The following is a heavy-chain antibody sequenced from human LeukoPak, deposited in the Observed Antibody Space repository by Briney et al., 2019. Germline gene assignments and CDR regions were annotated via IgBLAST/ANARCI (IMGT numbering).Heavy chain of an antibody. V-gene: IGHV3-30-3*01. J-gene: IGHJ4*02. D-gene: IGHD2-15*01. CDR2: ISYDGSNK. Sequence: GRSLRLSCAASGFTFSSYVMHWVRQAPGKGLEWVAVISYDGSNKYYADSVKGRFTLSRDNSKNTLYLQMNSLRAEDTAVYFCARANWAGIEAPATDYWGQRTLVTVSS. CDR3: ARANWAGIEAPATDY. CDR1: GFTFSSYV.